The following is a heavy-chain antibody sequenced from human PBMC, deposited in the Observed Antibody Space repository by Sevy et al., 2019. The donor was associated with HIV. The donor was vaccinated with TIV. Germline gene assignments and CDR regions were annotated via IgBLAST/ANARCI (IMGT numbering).Heavy chain of an antibody. CDR3: ARDCNSATCLWGLDV. D-gene: IGHD1-26*01. J-gene: IGHJ6*02. CDR1: GFTFSNYW. Sequence: GGSLRLSCVASGFTFSNYWMSWVRQAPGKGLEWVANIKRDGSEKYYVASVKGRFTISIDNDKTSLYLQMNSLRDEDTAVYYCARDCNSATCLWGLDVWGPGTTVTVSS. V-gene: IGHV3-7*03. CDR2: IKRDGSEK.